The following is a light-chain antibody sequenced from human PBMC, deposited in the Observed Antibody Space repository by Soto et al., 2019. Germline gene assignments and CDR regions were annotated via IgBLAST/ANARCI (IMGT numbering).Light chain of an antibody. Sequence: DIQMTQSPSTLSASVGDRVTITCRASQSISSWLAWYQQKPVTAPKLLIYKASSLESGVPSRFSGSGSGTEFTLTISSLQPDDFATYYCQQYVKAFRSFGQGTKVDIK. CDR3: QQYVKAFRS. CDR2: KAS. J-gene: IGKJ1*01. CDR1: QSISSW. V-gene: IGKV1-5*03.